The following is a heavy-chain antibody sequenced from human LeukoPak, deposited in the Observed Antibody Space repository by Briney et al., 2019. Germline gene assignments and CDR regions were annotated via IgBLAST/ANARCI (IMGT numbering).Heavy chain of an antibody. D-gene: IGHD1-26*01. V-gene: IGHV3-74*01. CDR1: GFTFSSYW. CDR2: IDANAKTT. Sequence: GGSLRLSCAASGFTFSSYWMYWVRQAPGKGLVWVSRIDANAKTTSYADSVKGRFTISTDNAKKTLYLQMNSLRVEDTAVYYCLTVVETTIAAFDIWGQGTMVTVSS. J-gene: IGHJ3*02. CDR3: LTVVETTIAAFDI.